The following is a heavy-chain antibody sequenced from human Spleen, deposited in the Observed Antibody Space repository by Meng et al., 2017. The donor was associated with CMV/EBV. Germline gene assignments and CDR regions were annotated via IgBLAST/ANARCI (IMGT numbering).Heavy chain of an antibody. CDR1: GFTVSSYA. CDR2: IYSGGDT. Sequence: WAASGFTVSSYAMSWVRQAPGKGPEWVSVIYSGGDTYYVDSVKGRFTISRDNSRNTLYLQMDSLRAEDTAVYYCATYTIFGVVNDENWGQGTLVTVSS. J-gene: IGHJ4*02. D-gene: IGHD3-3*01. V-gene: IGHV3-23*03. CDR3: ATYTIFGVVNDEN.